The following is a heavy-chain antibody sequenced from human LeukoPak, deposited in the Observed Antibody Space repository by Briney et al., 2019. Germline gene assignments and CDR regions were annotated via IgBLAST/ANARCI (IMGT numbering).Heavy chain of an antibody. CDR1: GDSVSSNSAA. CDR3: AREWQQLVPDYYYYGMDV. J-gene: IGHJ6*02. D-gene: IGHD6-13*01. V-gene: IGHV6-1*01. CDR2: TYYRSKWHN. Sequence: SQTLSLTCAISGDSVSSNSAAWNWIRQSPSRGLEWLGRTYYRSKWHNDYAVSVKSRITINPDTSKNQFSLQLNSVTPEDTAVYYCAREWQQLVPDYYYYGMDVWGQGTTVTVSS.